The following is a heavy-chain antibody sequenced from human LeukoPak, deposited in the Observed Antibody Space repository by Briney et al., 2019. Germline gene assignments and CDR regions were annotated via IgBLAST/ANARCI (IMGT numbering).Heavy chain of an antibody. D-gene: IGHD3-10*01. J-gene: IGHJ4*02. CDR3: AKAIWVAATSSWFCLDY. Sequence: QPGGPLRLSCAASGFSFSGYGMHWVRQAPGKGLEWVAFIHYDGARSYYADSVKGRFTISRDNSRNTLYLQMNSLRPEDTAVYYCAKAIWVAATSSWFCLDYWGQGTLVTVSS. V-gene: IGHV3-30*02. CDR1: GFSFSGYG. CDR2: IHYDGARS.